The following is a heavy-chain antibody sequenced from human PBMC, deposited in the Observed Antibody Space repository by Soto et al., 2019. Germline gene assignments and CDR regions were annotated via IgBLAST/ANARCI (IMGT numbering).Heavy chain of an antibody. CDR3: VSLGEHALDI. V-gene: IGHV3-64D*06. CDR2: ISCNGSST. CDR1: VCTFNSYS. Sequence: WETLRLSCSASVCTFNSYSRHWFRQAPGKGLEYVSAISCNGSSTYYAYSVKGRFTISRNNSKKSPYLQMSVLGAEDTVGYYCVSLGEHALDIWGQGTTVTVSS. J-gene: IGHJ3*02.